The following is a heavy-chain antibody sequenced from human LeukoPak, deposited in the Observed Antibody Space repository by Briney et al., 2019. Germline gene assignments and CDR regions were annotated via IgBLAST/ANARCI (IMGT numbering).Heavy chain of an antibody. CDR3: TRDLGYCSGGSCFDAFDI. Sequence: PSETLSLTCSVSGGSISSYYWSWIRQPPGKGLEWIGFIYYSGSTNYNPSLKSRVTISVDTSKNQFYLKLSFVTAADTAVYYCTRDLGYCSGGSCFDAFDIWGQGTMVTVSS. V-gene: IGHV4-59*01. D-gene: IGHD2-15*01. CDR1: GGSISSYY. CDR2: IYYSGST. J-gene: IGHJ3*02.